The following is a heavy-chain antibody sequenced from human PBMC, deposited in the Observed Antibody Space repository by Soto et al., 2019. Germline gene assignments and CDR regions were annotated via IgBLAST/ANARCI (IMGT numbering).Heavy chain of an antibody. CDR1: GYTFTSYG. D-gene: IGHD3-22*01. V-gene: IGHV1-18*01. CDR2: ISAYNGNT. CDR3: AREVRYYYDSSGPGWFDP. Sequence: ASVKVSCKASGYTFTSYGISWVRQAPGQGLEWMGWISAYNGNTNYAQKLQGRVTMTTGTSTSTAYMELRSLRSDDTAVYYCAREVRYYYDSSGPGWFDPWGQGTLVTVSS. J-gene: IGHJ5*02.